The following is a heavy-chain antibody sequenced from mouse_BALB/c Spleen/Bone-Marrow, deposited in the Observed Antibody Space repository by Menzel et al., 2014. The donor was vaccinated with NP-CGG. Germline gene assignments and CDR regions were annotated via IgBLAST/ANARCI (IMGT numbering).Heavy chain of an antibody. V-gene: IGHV1-69*02. CDR3: TRYGNSHYYAVDY. D-gene: IGHD1-1*01. CDR1: GYTFTSYW. CDR2: IYPSDTYT. J-gene: IGHJ4*01. Sequence: QVQLQQSGAELVRPGASVKLSCRASGYTFTSYWINWVKQRPGQGLEWIGNIYPSDTYTNYNQRFKDKATLTADKSSSTAYMQLSSPTSEDSAVYYCTRYGNSHYYAVDYWGQGTSVTVSS.